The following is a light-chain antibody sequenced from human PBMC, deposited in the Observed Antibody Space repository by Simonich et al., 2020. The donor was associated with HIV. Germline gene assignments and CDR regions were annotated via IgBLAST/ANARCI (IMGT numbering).Light chain of an antibody. CDR3: QHLHSYPPT. Sequence: DIQMTKSPSTLSAPVGDRVTITCRASQSISTWLAWYQQKPGKAPKLLIYAASTLQSGVPSRFSGSGSGTDFTLTISCLQSEDFATYYCQHLHSYPPTFGGGTKVEIK. CDR1: QSISTW. V-gene: IGKV1-5*01. CDR2: AAS. J-gene: IGKJ4*01.